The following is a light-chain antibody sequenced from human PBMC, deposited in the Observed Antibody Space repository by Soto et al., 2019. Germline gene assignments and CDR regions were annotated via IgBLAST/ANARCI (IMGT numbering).Light chain of an antibody. Sequence: AIQLTQSPSSLSASVGDRVTLTCRASQGVNSALAWYQQRSGKPPKLLIFGATSLESGVPSRFSGSGSGTDFTLPIDSLQPEDFATYYCQNINTDPTFGGGTRVEI. CDR1: QGVNSA. V-gene: IGKV1-13*02. J-gene: IGKJ4*01. CDR2: GAT. CDR3: QNINTDPT.